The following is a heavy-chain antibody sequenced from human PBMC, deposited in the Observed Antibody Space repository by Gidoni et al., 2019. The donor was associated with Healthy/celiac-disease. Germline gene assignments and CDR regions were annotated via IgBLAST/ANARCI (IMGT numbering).Heavy chain of an antibody. CDR3: ASGGPGIAVDY. J-gene: IGHJ4*02. CDR2: IYYSGST. Sequence: QVQLQESGPGLVKPAETLSLTCTASGGSISSYYWSWIRQPPGKGLEWIGYIYYSGSTHYNPSLKSRVTVSVDTSKDQYSLKLSSVTAADTAVYYCASGGPGIAVDYWGQGTMVTVSS. V-gene: IGHV4-59*08. D-gene: IGHD6-13*01. CDR1: GGSISSYY.